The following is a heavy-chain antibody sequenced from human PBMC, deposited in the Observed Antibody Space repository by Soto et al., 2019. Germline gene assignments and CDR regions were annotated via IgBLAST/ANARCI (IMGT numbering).Heavy chain of an antibody. Sequence: GASVKVSCKASGGTFSSYAISWVRQAPGQGLEWMGWTSSYNIDTFYADKFQDRVSMTTDTSTGTAYMELRSLSSDDTAVYYCARGHGVIIGAMDVWGQGTAVTVS. CDR2: TSSYNIDT. CDR3: ARGHGVIIGAMDV. V-gene: IGHV1-18*01. CDR1: GGTFSSYA. D-gene: IGHD3-3*01. J-gene: IGHJ6*02.